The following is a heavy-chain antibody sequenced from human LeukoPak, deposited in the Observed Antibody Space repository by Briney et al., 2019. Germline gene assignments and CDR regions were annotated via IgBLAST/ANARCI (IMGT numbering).Heavy chain of an antibody. D-gene: IGHD2-2*01. Sequence: ASVKVSCKASGYTFTSYGISWVRQAPGQGLEWMGWISAYNGNTNYAQKLQGRVTMTTDTSTSTAYMELRSLRSDDTAVYYCARVKWAAARMNWFDPWGQGTLVTVSS. J-gene: IGHJ5*02. CDR1: GYTFTSYG. CDR2: ISAYNGNT. V-gene: IGHV1-18*01. CDR3: ARVKWAAARMNWFDP.